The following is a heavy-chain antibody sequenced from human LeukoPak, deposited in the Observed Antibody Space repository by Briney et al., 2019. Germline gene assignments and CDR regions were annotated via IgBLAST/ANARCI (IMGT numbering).Heavy chain of an antibody. D-gene: IGHD3-22*01. Sequence: PGGSLRLSCAASGFTFSNYPMTWVRQAPGKGLAWVSTISGNGDDTYYADSVKGRFTISRGNSKNTLFLQMNSLRAEDTAIYYCAKTTTRSSYYDKTGSNWFDPWGQGTLVTVSS. J-gene: IGHJ5*02. V-gene: IGHV3-23*01. CDR2: ISGNGDDT. CDR1: GFTFSNYP. CDR3: AKTTTRSSYYDKTGSNWFDP.